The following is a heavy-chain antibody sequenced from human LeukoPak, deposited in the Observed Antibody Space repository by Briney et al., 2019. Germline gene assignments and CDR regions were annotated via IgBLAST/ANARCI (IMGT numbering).Heavy chain of an antibody. J-gene: IGHJ4*02. V-gene: IGHV3-23*01. CDR2: ISGSGHST. CDR3: AKDLHYGSADY. Sequence: GGSLRLSCAAFGLTFSSYAMSWARQAPAKGLEWVSGISGSGHSTYYADCVKGRFTSSRDNAKNALYLQMNSLRAEDTAVYYCAKDLHYGSADYWGQGTLVTVSS. CDR1: GLTFSSYA. D-gene: IGHD3-10*01.